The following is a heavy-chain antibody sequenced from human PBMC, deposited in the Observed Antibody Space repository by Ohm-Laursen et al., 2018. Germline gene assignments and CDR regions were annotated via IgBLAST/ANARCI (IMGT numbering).Heavy chain of an antibody. V-gene: IGHV3-11*04. CDR3: ARDEEYRDFYYYGMDV. D-gene: IGHD5-18*01. J-gene: IGHJ6*02. CDR2: ISSSGSTI. Sequence: SLRLSCSASGFTFSDYYMSWIRQAPGKGLEWVSYISSSGSTIYYADSVKGRFTISRDNAKNSLYLQMHGLRVEDTAVYYCARDEEYRDFYYYGMDVWGQGTTVIVSS. CDR1: GFTFSDYY.